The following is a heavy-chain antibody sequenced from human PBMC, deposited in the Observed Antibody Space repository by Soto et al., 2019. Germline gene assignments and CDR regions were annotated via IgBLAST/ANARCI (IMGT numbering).Heavy chain of an antibody. J-gene: IGHJ4*02. D-gene: IGHD4-17*01. Sequence: EVQLVESGGGLVQPGRSLRLSCAASGFTFDDYAMHWVRQAPGKGLEWVSGISSNSGSVGYADSVKGRFTISRDNSKHCLYLQMSSLKAEDTALYYCAKDALTAVGFHFDFWGQGTLVTVSS. CDR3: AKDALTAVGFHFDF. V-gene: IGHV3-9*01. CDR1: GFTFDDYA. CDR2: ISSNSGSV.